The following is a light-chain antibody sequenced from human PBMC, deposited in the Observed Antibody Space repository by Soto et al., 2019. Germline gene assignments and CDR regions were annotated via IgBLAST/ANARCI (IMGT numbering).Light chain of an antibody. J-gene: IGKJ2*01. Sequence: ENVLTQSPGTLVLSPGDRATLSCRASQSVGSNAVVWFQQKPGQAPRLLIYAAFTRATGIPDRFSGSGSGTDFTLTINRLEPEDFALYYCHQHGPVPYTFGQGTKLEI. CDR2: AAF. CDR1: QSVGSNA. CDR3: HQHGPVPYT. V-gene: IGKV3-20*01.